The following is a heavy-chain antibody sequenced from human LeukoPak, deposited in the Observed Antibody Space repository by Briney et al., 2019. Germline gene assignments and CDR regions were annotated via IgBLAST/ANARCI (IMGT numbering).Heavy chain of an antibody. CDR3: ARSSMYDSSGYPQP. Sequence: GGSLRLSCAASGFDFSDYYMTWIRQAPGKGLEWVSYISSSSTIYYADSVKGRFTISRDNAKNSLYLQMNSLRAEDTAVYYCARSSMYDSSGYPQPWGQGTLATVSS. V-gene: IGHV3-69-1*01. CDR1: GFDFSDYY. D-gene: IGHD3-22*01. CDR2: ISSSSTI. J-gene: IGHJ5*02.